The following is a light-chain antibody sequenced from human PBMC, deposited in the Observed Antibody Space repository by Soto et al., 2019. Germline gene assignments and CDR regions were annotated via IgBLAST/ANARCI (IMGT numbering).Light chain of an antibody. CDR2: NKN. J-gene: IGLJ3*02. CDR3: SAWDDSLNGPV. Sequence: QAVMTQPPSASGTPGQRVTVSCSGSRSSIGSHPVHWYQQLPGTAPKLLIFNKNLRPSGVPDRFSGSKSGTSASLAISGLQSKDEAHYYCSAWDDSLNGPVFGGGTKLTVL. V-gene: IGLV1-44*01. CDR1: RSSIGSHP.